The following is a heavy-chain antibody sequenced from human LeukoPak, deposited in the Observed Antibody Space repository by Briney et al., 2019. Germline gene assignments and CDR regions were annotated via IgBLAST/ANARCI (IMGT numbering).Heavy chain of an antibody. J-gene: IGHJ4*02. V-gene: IGHV1-46*01. Sequence: GASVKVSCKASGYSFTSYYIHWVRQAAGQGLEWMGIIKPSGGSTSYAQKFQGRVTITRNTSISTAYMELSSLRSEDSAVYYCARVDYAKPNWGQGTLVTVSS. D-gene: IGHD4/OR15-4a*01. CDR1: GYSFTSYY. CDR3: ARVDYAKPN. CDR2: IKPSGGST.